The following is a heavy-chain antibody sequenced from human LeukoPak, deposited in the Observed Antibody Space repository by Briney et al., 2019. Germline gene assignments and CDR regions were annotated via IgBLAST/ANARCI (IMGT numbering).Heavy chain of an antibody. CDR2: IIPIFGTA. J-gene: IGHJ6*03. CDR1: GGTFSSYA. D-gene: IGHD3-10*01. V-gene: IGHV1-69*05. Sequence: SVKVSCKASGGTFSSYAISWVRQAPGQGLEWMGGIIPIFGTANYAQKFQGRVTITTDESTSTAHMELSSLRSEDTAVYYCARGDVRPDYYGSGSRYGERNYYYYYYMDVWGKGTTVTVSS. CDR3: ARGDVRPDYYGSGSRYGERNYYYYYYMDV.